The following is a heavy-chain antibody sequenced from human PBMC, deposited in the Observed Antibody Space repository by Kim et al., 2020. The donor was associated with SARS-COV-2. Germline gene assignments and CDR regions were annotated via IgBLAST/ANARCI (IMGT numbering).Heavy chain of an antibody. CDR1: GGSISSYY. D-gene: IGHD3-10*01. V-gene: IGHV4-59*13. J-gene: IGHJ6*02. CDR2: IYYSGST. CDR3: ARVSGSGRPNYYYYYGMDV. Sequence: SETLSLTCTVSGGSISSYYWSWIRQPPGKGLEWIGYIYYSGSTNYNPSLKSRVTISVDTSKNQFSLKLSSVTAADTAVYYCARVSGSGRPNYYYYYGMDVWDHGTTVTVSS.